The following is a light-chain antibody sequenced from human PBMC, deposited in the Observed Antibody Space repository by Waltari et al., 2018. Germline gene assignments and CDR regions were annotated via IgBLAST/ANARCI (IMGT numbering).Light chain of an antibody. V-gene: IGLV1-51*01. Sequence: QSVLTQPPSVSAAPGQTVTISCPGRSSNIGRHYVSWYQHLPRTSPKVLIYNNNERPSGIPDRFSGSTSGTSATLVITGLQTGDEADYYCATWDTSLGDLWVFGGGTRLTVL. CDR1: SSNIGRHY. J-gene: IGLJ3*02. CDR3: ATWDTSLGDLWV. CDR2: NNN.